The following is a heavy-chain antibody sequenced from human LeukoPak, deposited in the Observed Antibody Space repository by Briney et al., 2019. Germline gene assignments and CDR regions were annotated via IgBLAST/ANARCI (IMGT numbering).Heavy chain of an antibody. Sequence: ASVKVSCKASGYTFTGYYMHWVRQAPGQGLEWMGRINPNSGGTNYAQKFQGRVTTTRDTSISTAYMELSRLRSDDTAVYYCARSILPPKHAFDIWGQGTMVTVSS. CDR3: ARSILPPKHAFDI. D-gene: IGHD3-10*01. J-gene: IGHJ3*02. V-gene: IGHV1-2*06. CDR1: GYTFTGYY. CDR2: INPNSGGT.